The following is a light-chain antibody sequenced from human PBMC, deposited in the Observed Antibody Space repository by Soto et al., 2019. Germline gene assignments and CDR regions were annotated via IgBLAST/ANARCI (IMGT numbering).Light chain of an antibody. CDR3: SPYTSSSTV. CDR2: EVS. Sequence: HSALTQPASVSGSPGQSITISCTGTSSDVGGYNYVSWYQQHPGKAPKLMIYEVSNRPSGVSNRFSGSKSGNTASLTISGLQAEDEADYYCSPYTSSSTVFGGGTKLTVL. CDR1: SSDVGGYNY. J-gene: IGLJ3*02. V-gene: IGLV2-14*01.